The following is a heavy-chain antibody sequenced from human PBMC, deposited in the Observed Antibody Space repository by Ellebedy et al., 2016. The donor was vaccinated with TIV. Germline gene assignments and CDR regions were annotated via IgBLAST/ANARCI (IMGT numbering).Heavy chain of an antibody. D-gene: IGHD2-2*02. V-gene: IGHV1-18*01. Sequence: ASVKVSXKASGYTFTSCGISWVRQAPGQGLEWMGWISAYNGNTNYAQKLQGRVTMTTDTSTSTAYMELRSLRSDDTAVYYCARDYCSSTSCYIGFDYYYYYMDVWGKGTTVTVSS. J-gene: IGHJ6*03. CDR3: ARDYCSSTSCYIGFDYYYYYMDV. CDR1: GYTFTSCG. CDR2: ISAYNGNT.